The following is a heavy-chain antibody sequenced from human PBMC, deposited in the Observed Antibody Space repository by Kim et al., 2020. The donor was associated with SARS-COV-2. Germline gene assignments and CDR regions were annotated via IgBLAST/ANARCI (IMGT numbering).Heavy chain of an antibody. CDR1: GDSITNYY. V-gene: IGHV4-59*13. J-gene: IGHJ6*02. Sequence: SETLSLTCTVSGDSITNYYWSWIRQPPGKGLEWIGYIYYSGNTNYNPSVKSRVTISVDTSKNQFSLRRTSVTAADTAVYYCARDRLGSGGLYGMDVWGQG. D-gene: IGHD3-10*01. CDR2: IYYSGNT. CDR3: ARDRLGSGGLYGMDV.